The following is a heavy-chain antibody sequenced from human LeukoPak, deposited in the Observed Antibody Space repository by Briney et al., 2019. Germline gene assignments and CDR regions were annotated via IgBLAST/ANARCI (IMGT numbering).Heavy chain of an antibody. Sequence: SETLSLTCSVSGVSISSYYWSWIRQPPGKGLEWIGYIYYSGSTNYNPSLKSRVTISVDTSKNQFSLKLSSVTAADTAVYYCARVDYGGAFWDYWGQGTLVTVSS. CDR3: ARVDYGGAFWDY. V-gene: IGHV4-59*08. CDR2: IYYSGST. CDR1: GVSISSYY. D-gene: IGHD4-23*01. J-gene: IGHJ4*02.